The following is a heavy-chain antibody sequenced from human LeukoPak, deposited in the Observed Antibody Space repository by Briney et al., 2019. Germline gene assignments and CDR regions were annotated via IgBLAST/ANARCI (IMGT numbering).Heavy chain of an antibody. J-gene: IGHJ4*02. CDR3: VRVSSGWLDFDY. CDR1: GYTFTGYY. Sequence: ASVKVSCKASGYTFTGYYMHWVRQAPGQGLEWMGWTNPNSGKTGYVRKFQGRVTMTRDTSISTAYMELSSLTSEDTAVYYCVRVSSGWLDFDYWGQGTLVTVSS. V-gene: IGHV1-8*02. D-gene: IGHD6-19*01. CDR2: TNPNSGKT.